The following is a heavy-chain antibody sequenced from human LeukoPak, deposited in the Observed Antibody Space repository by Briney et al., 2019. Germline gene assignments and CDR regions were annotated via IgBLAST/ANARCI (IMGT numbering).Heavy chain of an antibody. J-gene: IGHJ6*03. CDR3: ARVPLPTAISLAYYYYYYMDV. D-gene: IGHD2-21*02. V-gene: IGHV1-2*02. Sequence: ASVKVSCKASGYTFTGYYIHWVRQAPGQGLEWMGWINPNSCGTDYAQKFQGRVTMTRDTSISTAYMELSSLRSEDTAVYYCARVPLPTAISLAYYYYYYMDVWGKGTTVTISS. CDR2: INPNSCGT. CDR1: GYTFTGYY.